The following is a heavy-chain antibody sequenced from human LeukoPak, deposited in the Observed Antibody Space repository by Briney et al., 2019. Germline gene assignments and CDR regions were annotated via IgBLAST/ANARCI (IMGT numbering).Heavy chain of an antibody. CDR2: ISSSSSTI. CDR3: ASPYDSSGYDTAY. Sequence: PGGSLRLSCAASGFTFSSYSMNWVRQAPGKGLEWVSYISSSSSTIYYADSVKGRFIISRDNAKNSLYLQMNSLRAEDTAVYYCASPYDSSGYDTAYWGQGTLVTVSS. V-gene: IGHV3-48*01. D-gene: IGHD3-22*01. J-gene: IGHJ4*02. CDR1: GFTFSSYS.